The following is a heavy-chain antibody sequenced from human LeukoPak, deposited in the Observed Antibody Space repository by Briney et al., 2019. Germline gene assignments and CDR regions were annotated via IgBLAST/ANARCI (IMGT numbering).Heavy chain of an antibody. D-gene: IGHD5-18*01. Sequence: GGSLRLSCAASRFTFSSYGMNWVRQAPGKGLEWVSAISGSGGSTYYADSVKGRFTISRDNSKNTLYLQMNSLRAEDTAVYYCAKDFQLWLRGYFDYWGQGTLVTVSS. V-gene: IGHV3-23*01. J-gene: IGHJ4*02. CDR1: RFTFSSYG. CDR2: ISGSGGST. CDR3: AKDFQLWLRGYFDY.